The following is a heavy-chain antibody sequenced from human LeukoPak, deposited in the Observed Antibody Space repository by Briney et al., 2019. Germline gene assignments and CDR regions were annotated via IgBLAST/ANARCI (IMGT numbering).Heavy chain of an antibody. D-gene: IGHD3-16*01. J-gene: IGHJ4*02. CDR1: GFTFSSYG. CDR3: AKDSRWRSLGHPDN. V-gene: IGHV3-30*18. CDR2: ISYDGSNK. Sequence: GGSLRLSCAASGFTFSSYGVHWVRQARGKGLEWVAVISYDGSNKYYADSGKGRFTISRDNSKNTLYLQMNSLRAEDTAVYYCAKDSRWRSLGHPDNWGQGTLVTVSS.